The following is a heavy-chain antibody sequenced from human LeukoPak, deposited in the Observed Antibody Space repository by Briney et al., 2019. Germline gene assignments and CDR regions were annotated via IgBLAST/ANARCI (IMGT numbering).Heavy chain of an antibody. V-gene: IGHV4-34*01. D-gene: IGHD4-17*01. J-gene: IGHJ4*02. Sequence: SETLSLTCTVYGGSFSDYYWSWIRQPSGKGLEWIGEINHSGSTNCNPSLKSRVTISVDTSKNQFSLKLSSVTAADTAVYYCATPSEDGDYFDYWGQGTLVTVSS. CDR1: GGSFSDYY. CDR2: INHSGST. CDR3: ATPSEDGDYFDY.